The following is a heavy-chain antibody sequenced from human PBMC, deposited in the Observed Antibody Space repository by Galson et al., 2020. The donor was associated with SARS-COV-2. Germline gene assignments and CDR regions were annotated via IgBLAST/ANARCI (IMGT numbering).Heavy chain of an antibody. Sequence: GGSLRLSCAASGFTFRNYFMTWVRQAPGKGLEWVSSISDSGVSTYHADSVKGRFTVSRDNSKNTLYLQLNSLRAEDTAIYYCAKDRGGSGRYVDLGYWGQGTLVTVAS. CDR2: ISDSGVST. CDR1: GFTFRNYF. CDR3: AKDRGGSGRYVDLGY. V-gene: IGHV3-23*01. D-gene: IGHD6-19*01. J-gene: IGHJ4*02.